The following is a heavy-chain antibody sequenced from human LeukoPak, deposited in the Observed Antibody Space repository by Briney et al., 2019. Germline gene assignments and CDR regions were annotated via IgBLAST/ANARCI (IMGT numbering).Heavy chain of an antibody. CDR3: AKGGRGSSGWFSDY. V-gene: IGHV3-11*06. D-gene: IGHD6-19*01. CDR1: GFSFSDFY. Sequence: GGSLRLSCAASGFSFSDFYMTWIRQAPGKGLEWVCHISGRSYNTNYADAVKGRFIISRDNAKNSLYLQMNSLRADDTAVYYCAKGGRGSSGWFSDYWGQGTLVSVSS. J-gene: IGHJ4*02. CDR2: ISGRSYNT.